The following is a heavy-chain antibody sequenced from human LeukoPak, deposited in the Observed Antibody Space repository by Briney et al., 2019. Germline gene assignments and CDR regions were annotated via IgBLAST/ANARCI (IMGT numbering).Heavy chain of an antibody. CDR3: ARGRGWFVP. J-gene: IGHJ5*02. Sequence: GGSLRLPCAASGFAFSNYWMSWVRQAPGKGLEWVASINQDGSEQSYVDSVKGRFTISRDNAKNSVYLQLSGLTAEDTALYLCARGRGWFVPWGQGTLVTVSS. V-gene: IGHV3-7*01. CDR1: GFAFSNYW. CDR2: INQDGSEQ.